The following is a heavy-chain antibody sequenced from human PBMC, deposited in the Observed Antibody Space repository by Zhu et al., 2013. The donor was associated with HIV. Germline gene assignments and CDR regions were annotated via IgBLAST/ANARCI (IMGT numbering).Heavy chain of an antibody. CDR2: VSPLFGVT. J-gene: IGHJ4*01. D-gene: IGHD1-7*01. Sequence: QAQLVQSGAEVKEPGSSVSVSCKTSGGTFRSHSYSWVRQAPGQGLEWMGGVSPLFGVTNYVQRFQGRVAITADESTSTVYMELKSLRSEDSAVYYCGRGVTFLWSRNYGRGPTNYF. V-gene: IGHV1-69*01. CDR3: GRGVTFLWSRNYGRGPTNYF. CDR1: GGTFRSHS.